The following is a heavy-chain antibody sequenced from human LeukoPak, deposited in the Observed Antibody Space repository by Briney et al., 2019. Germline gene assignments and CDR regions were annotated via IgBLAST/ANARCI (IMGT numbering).Heavy chain of an antibody. V-gene: IGHV3-20*04. CDR2: INWNGGST. CDR3: ARDEYDFWSGYTGHYYYYYYMDV. D-gene: IGHD3-3*01. J-gene: IGHJ6*03. Sequence: GGSLRLSCAASGFTFDDYGMSWVRQAPGKGLEWVSGINWNGGSTGYADFVKGRFTISRDNAKNSLYLQMNSLRAEDTAVYYCARDEYDFWSGYTGHYYYYYYMDVWGKGTTVTVSS. CDR1: GFTFDDYG.